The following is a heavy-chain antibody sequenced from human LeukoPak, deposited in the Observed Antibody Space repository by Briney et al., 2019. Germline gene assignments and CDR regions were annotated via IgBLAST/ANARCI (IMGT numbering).Heavy chain of an antibody. CDR2: MSSDGNAI. V-gene: IGHV3-30-3*01. D-gene: IGHD3-3*01. Sequence: GGSLRLSCAASGFAFTAYLIHWVRQPPGKGLEWVAVMSSDGNAIFYADSVRSRFTISRDNSKNTLYLQMNSLRAEDTAVYYCAKDTIFGVAIILFDYWGQGTLVTVSS. CDR3: AKDTIFGVAIILFDY. J-gene: IGHJ4*02. CDR1: GFAFTAYL.